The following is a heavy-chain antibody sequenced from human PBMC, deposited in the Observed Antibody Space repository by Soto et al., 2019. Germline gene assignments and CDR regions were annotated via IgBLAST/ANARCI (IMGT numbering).Heavy chain of an antibody. CDR1: GFTFSSYG. CDR2: ISYDGSNK. CDR3: AKDLGYCSSTSCPFDH. J-gene: IGHJ4*02. V-gene: IGHV3-30*18. Sequence: QVQLVESGGGVVQPGRSLRLSCAASGFTFSSYGMHWVRQAPGKGLEWVAVISYDGSNKYYADSVKGRFTISRDNYKNTLDLQMNSLRAEDTAVYYCAKDLGYCSSTSCPFDHWGQGTLVTVSS. D-gene: IGHD2-2*01.